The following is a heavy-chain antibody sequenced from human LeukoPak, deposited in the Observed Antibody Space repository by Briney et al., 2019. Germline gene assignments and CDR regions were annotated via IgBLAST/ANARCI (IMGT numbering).Heavy chain of an antibody. CDR1: GYSFTSYW. J-gene: IGHJ3*02. CDR3: AKGRMTTVTTEDGFDI. D-gene: IGHD4-17*01. Sequence: GESLKISCKGSGYSFTSYWISWVRQMPGKGLEWMGRIDPSDSYTNYSPSFQGHGTISVDKSISTAYLQWSSLKASDTAIYYCAKGRMTTVTTEDGFDIWGQGTMVTVSS. CDR2: IDPSDSYT. V-gene: IGHV5-10-1*01.